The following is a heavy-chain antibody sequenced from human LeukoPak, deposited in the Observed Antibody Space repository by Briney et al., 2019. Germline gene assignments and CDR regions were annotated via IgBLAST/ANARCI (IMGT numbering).Heavy chain of an antibody. Sequence: SETLSLTCTVSGGSISSSSYYWGWIRQPRGKGLEWIGSIYYSGSTYYNPSLKSRVTISVDTSKNQFSLKLSSVTAADTAVYYCARSWGSEIFDYWGQGTLVTVSS. D-gene: IGHD7-27*01. CDR1: GGSISSSSYY. J-gene: IGHJ4*02. CDR2: IYYSGST. CDR3: ARSWGSEIFDY. V-gene: IGHV4-39*01.